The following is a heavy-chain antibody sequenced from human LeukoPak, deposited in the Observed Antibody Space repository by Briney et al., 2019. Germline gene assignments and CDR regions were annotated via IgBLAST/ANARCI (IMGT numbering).Heavy chain of an antibody. CDR1: GGSFSGYY. Sequence: SETLSLTCAVYGGSFSGYYWSWIRQPPGKGLEWIGKINHSGSTNYNPSLKSRVTISVDTSKNQFSLKLSSVTAADTAVYYCAGGGYCSSTSCPNWFDPWGQGTLVTVSS. CDR3: AGGGYCSSTSCPNWFDP. V-gene: IGHV4-34*01. J-gene: IGHJ5*02. D-gene: IGHD2-2*01. CDR2: INHSGST.